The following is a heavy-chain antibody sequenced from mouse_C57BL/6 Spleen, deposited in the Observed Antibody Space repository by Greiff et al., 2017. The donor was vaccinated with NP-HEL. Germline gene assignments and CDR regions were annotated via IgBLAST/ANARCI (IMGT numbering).Heavy chain of an antibody. D-gene: IGHD1-1*01. CDR3: ATYGSSDDYYAMDY. CDR1: GFTFSDYG. Sequence: EVKLMESGGGLVKPGGSLKLSCAASGFTFSDYGLHWVRQAPETGLEWVAYISSGSSTFYYADTVKGRFTIARDNAKNTLFLQMTSLRSKDTTMYYCATYGSSDDYYAMDYWGQGTSVTVSS. V-gene: IGHV5-17*01. CDR2: ISSGSSTF. J-gene: IGHJ4*01.